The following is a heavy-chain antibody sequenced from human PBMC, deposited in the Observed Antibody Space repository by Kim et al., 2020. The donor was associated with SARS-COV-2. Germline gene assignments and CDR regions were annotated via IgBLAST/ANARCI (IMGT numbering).Heavy chain of an antibody. V-gene: IGHV1-3*01. CDR2: ISAGNGNT. CDR3: ARDNKYGSGSYYNCYGMDV. CDR1: GYSFTFYA. Sequence: ASVKVSCKASGYSFTFYAIHWVRQAPGQRLELMGWISAGNGNTRHSEKFQGRVSIARDTSASTSYMELSSLRFEDTAVYYCARDNKYGSGSYYNCYGMDV. J-gene: IGHJ6*01. D-gene: IGHD1-26*01.